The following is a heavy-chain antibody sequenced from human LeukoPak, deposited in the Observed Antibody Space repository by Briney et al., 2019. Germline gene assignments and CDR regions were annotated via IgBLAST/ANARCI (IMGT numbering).Heavy chain of an antibody. D-gene: IGHD1-26*01. V-gene: IGHV3-21*01. Sequence: GGSLRLSCVASGFTFNTYNMNWVRQAPGKGLEWVSSITSSSSYIYYADSVKGRFTISRGNAKSSLYLQMNSLRDEDTAVYYCARDPYSGNYGDYYYYYMDVWGKGTTVTISS. J-gene: IGHJ6*03. CDR1: GFTFNTYN. CDR2: ITSSSSYI. CDR3: ARDPYSGNYGDYYYYYMDV.